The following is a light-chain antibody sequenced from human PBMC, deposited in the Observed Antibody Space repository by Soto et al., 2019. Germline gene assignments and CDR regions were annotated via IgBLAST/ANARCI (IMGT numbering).Light chain of an antibody. J-gene: IGLJ2*01. CDR2: GHS. CDR1: SSNIGAGHD. CDR3: QSYDNRVRV. V-gene: IGLV1-40*01. Sequence: QSVLTQPPSVSGAPGQRVTISCTGNSSNIGAGHDVHWYQQLPGKAPQLLIYGHSTRPSGVPDRFSGSTSGTSASLAITGLHAEDEADYYCQSYDNRVRVFGEGTKVTVL.